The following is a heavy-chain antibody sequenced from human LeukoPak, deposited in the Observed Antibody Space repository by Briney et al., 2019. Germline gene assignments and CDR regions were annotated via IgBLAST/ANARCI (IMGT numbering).Heavy chain of an antibody. CDR2: ISAYNGNT. J-gene: IGHJ5*02. Sequence: GASVKVSCKASGYTFTSYGISWVRQAPGQGLEWMGWISAYNGNTNYAQKLQGRVTMTTDTSTGTAYMELRSLRSDDTAVYYCARAVKYYYDSSGPASGFDPWGQGTLVTVSS. D-gene: IGHD3-22*01. V-gene: IGHV1-18*01. CDR1: GYTFTSYG. CDR3: ARAVKYYYDSSGPASGFDP.